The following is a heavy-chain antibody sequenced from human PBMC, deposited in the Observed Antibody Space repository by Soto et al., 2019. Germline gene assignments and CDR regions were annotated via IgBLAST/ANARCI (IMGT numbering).Heavy chain of an antibody. D-gene: IGHD3-22*01. J-gene: IGHJ4*02. CDR1: GYTFTSYP. Sequence: ASVKVSCKASGYTFTSYPMHWVRQAPGQRLEWMGWINVGNSNTKYSQKFQGRVTISRDTSASTAYMELSSLRSEDTSVYYCVIARYFYDSSGIDDWGQGALVTVAS. V-gene: IGHV1-3*01. CDR3: VIARYFYDSSGIDD. CDR2: INVGNSNT.